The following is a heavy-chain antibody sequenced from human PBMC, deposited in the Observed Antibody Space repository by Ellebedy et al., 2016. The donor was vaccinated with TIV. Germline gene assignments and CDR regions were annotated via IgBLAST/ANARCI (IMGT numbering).Heavy chain of an antibody. CDR3: ARHAIVGATNWFDP. D-gene: IGHD1-26*01. CDR2: IYYSGST. V-gene: IGHV4-39*01. CDR1: RGSISSGGYY. Sequence: SETLSLXXTVSRGSISSGGYYWGWIRQPPGKGLEWIGSIYYSGSTYYNPSLKSRVTISVDTSKNQFSLKLSSVTAADTAVYYCARHAIVGATNWFDPWGQGTLVTVSS. J-gene: IGHJ5*01.